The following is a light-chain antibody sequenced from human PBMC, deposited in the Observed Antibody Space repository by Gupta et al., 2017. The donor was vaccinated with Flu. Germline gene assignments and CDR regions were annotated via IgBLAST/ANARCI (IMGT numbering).Light chain of an antibody. Sequence: EILLTQSPGMLSLSPGESATLSCRAGQSVNRHYLVWYQQKVGQAPRLLIYGASNRATGIPDRFSGRGSGTNFTLTISRLEPEDFAVYYCQQYVSPPRTFGQGTKVEVK. CDR2: GAS. V-gene: IGKV3-20*01. J-gene: IGKJ1*01. CDR1: QSVNRHY. CDR3: QQYVSPPRT.